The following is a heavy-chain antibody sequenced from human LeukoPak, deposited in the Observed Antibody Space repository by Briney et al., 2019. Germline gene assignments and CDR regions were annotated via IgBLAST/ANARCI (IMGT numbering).Heavy chain of an antibody. J-gene: IGHJ4*02. CDR2: IKQDGSEK. CDR1: GFTFSSYW. V-gene: IGHV3-7*01. CDR3: ARDIGRYYYDSSGYSY. D-gene: IGHD3-22*01. Sequence: GGSLRLSCAALGFTFSSYWISWVRQAQGKGLEWVAKIKQDGSEKYYVDSVKGRFTISRDNAKNSLYLQMNSLRAEDTAVYYCARDIGRYYYDSSGYSYWGQGTLVTVSS.